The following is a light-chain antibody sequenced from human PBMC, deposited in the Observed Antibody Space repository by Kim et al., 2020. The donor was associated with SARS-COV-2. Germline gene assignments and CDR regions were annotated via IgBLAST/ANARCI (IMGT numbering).Light chain of an antibody. CDR3: QKCNTTANT. CDR2: VAS. V-gene: IGKV3-20*01. CDR1: QSVTSNY. Sequence: DIVLTQSPGTLSLSPGERATLSCRASQSVTSNYLAWFQKKPGQAPRLLFYVASRRSTVIPDRCSGSGGEADFTLTISGVQPEDVAEYFCQKCNTTANTFGRGTKRK. J-gene: IGKJ2*01.